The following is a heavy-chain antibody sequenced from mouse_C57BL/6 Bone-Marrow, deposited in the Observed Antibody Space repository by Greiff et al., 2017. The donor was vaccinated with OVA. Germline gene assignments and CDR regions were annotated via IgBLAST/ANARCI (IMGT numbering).Heavy chain of an antibody. D-gene: IGHD1-1*01. Sequence: EVQLVESGGGLVKPGGSLKLSCAASGFTFSDYGMHWVRQAPEKGLEWVAYISSGSSTIYYADTVKGRFTISRDNAKNTLFLQMTSLRSEDTSMYYCAKRITTVRDYAMDYWGQGTSVTVSS. CDR3: AKRITTVRDYAMDY. V-gene: IGHV5-17*01. J-gene: IGHJ4*01. CDR1: GFTFSDYG. CDR2: ISSGSSTI.